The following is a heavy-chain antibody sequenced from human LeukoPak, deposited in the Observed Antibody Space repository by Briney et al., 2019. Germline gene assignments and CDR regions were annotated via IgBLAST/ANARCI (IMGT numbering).Heavy chain of an antibody. CDR2: IYYSGST. V-gene: IGHV4-59*01. D-gene: IGHD3-22*01. CDR1: GGSISSYY. J-gene: IGHJ3*02. Sequence: SETLSLTCTVSGGSISSYYWSWIRQPPGKGLEWIGYIYYSGSTNYSPSLKSRVTISVDTSKNQFSLKLSSVTAADTAVYYCAREGDSSGQGAFDIWGQGTMVTVSS. CDR3: AREGDSSGQGAFDI.